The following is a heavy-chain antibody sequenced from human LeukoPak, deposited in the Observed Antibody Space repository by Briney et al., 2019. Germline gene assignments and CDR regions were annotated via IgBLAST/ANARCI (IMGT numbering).Heavy chain of an antibody. Sequence: PSETLSLTCTVSGGSISTYYWSWIRRPPGKGLEWIGYIYYTGITSYNPSLKSRVTISLDTSKSQFSLRLTSVTAADTAVYYCASHGSSGHDPLTWGQGTLVTVSS. V-gene: IGHV4-59*08. D-gene: IGHD5-12*01. J-gene: IGHJ4*02. CDR2: IYYTGIT. CDR3: ASHGSSGHDPLT. CDR1: GGSISTYY.